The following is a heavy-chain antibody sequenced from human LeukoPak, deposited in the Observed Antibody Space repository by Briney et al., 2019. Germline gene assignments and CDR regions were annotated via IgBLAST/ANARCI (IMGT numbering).Heavy chain of an antibody. J-gene: IGHJ2*01. Sequence: GGSLRLSCAASGFTFSSYWMSWVRQAPGKGPEWVANIKQDGSEKKYVNSVKGRFTISRDNAKNSLFLQVNSLRVEDTAVYYCTRARTIGGIAIPFDLWGRSTLVTVSS. D-gene: IGHD2-21*01. CDR2: IKQDGSEK. V-gene: IGHV3-7*01. CDR3: TRARTIGGIAIPFDL. CDR1: GFTFSSYW.